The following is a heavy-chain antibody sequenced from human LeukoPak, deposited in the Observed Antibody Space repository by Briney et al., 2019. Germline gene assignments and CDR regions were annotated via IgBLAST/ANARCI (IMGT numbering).Heavy chain of an antibody. Sequence: GGSLRLSCAASGFTFSSYAMSWVRQAPGKGLEWVSAISGSGGSTYYADSVKGRFTISRDNSKNTLYLQMNSLRAEDAAVYYCAKVDADFWSEDYWGQGTLVTVSS. J-gene: IGHJ4*02. CDR2: ISGSGGST. CDR3: AKVDADFWSEDY. D-gene: IGHD3-3*01. V-gene: IGHV3-23*01. CDR1: GFTFSSYA.